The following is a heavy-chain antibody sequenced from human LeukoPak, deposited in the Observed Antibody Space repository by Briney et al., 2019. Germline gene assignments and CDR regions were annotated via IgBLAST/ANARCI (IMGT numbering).Heavy chain of an antibody. CDR3: ARDSYCGGDCYSQNYYYYYGMDV. J-gene: IGHJ6*02. CDR2: ISAYNGNT. Sequence: GASVKVPCKASGYTFTSYGISWVRQAPGQGLEWMGWISAYNGNTNYAQKLQGRVTMTTDTSTSTAYMELRSLRSDDTAVYYCARDSYCGGDCYSQNYYYYYGMDVWGQGTTVTVSS. D-gene: IGHD2-21*02. V-gene: IGHV1-18*01. CDR1: GYTFTSYG.